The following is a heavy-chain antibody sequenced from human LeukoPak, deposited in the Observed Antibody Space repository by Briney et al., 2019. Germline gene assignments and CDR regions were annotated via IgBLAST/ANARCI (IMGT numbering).Heavy chain of an antibody. D-gene: IGHD2-21*01. CDR2: IKEDGSVK. CDR1: GFTFSSYW. V-gene: IGHV3-7*03. Sequence: GGSLRLSCAASGFTFSSYWMSWVRQAPGKGLEWVANIKEDGSVKYYVDSVEGRFTISRDNAKKSVYLQMNSLRAEDTAVYYCATTGLLGDIPWGQGTLVTVSS. J-gene: IGHJ5*02. CDR3: ATTGLLGDIP.